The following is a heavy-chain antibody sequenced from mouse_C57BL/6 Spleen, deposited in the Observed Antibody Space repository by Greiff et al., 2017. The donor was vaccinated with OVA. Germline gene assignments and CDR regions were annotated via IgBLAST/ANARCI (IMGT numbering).Heavy chain of an antibody. D-gene: IGHD2-2*01. V-gene: IGHV1-22*01. CDR1: GYTFTDYN. CDR2: INPNNGGT. Sequence: EVQLQQSGPELVKPGASVKMSCKASGYTFTDYNMHWVKQSHGKSLEWIGYINPNNGGTSYNQKFKGKATLTVNKSSSTAYMELRSLTSEDSAVYSCARGSWDGYGAMDYWGQGTSVTVSS. CDR3: ARGSWDGYGAMDY. J-gene: IGHJ4*01.